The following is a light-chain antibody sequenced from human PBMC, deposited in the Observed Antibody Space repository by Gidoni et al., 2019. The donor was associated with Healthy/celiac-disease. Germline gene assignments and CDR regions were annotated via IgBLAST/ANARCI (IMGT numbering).Light chain of an antibody. CDR3: QQSYSTPPT. J-gene: IGKJ1*01. Sequence: DLQMTPFPSSLSASVGDRVTITCRASQSISSYLNWYQQKPGKAPKLLIYAASSLQSGVPSRFSGSGSGTDFTLTISSLQPEDFATYYCQQSYSTPPTFGQGTKVEIK. CDR1: QSISSY. V-gene: IGKV1-39*01. CDR2: AAS.